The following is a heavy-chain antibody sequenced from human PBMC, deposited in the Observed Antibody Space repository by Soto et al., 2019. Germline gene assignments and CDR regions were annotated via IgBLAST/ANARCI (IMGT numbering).Heavy chain of an antibody. CDR2: ISSDGSNK. J-gene: IGHJ6*02. CDR1: GFTFNSYG. D-gene: IGHD6-19*01. CDR3: AEDPVAVAGNNYYRMDV. Sequence: PGGSLRLSCVASGFTFNSYGMYWVRQAPGKGLEWVAVISSDGSNKYYADSVKGRFTISRDNSKNTLYLQMNSLRAEDTAVYFCAEDPVAVAGNNYYRMDVWGQGTTVTVSS. V-gene: IGHV3-30*18.